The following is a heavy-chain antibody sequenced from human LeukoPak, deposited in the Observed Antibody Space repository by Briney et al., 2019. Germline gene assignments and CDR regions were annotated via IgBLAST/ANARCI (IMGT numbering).Heavy chain of an antibody. J-gene: IGHJ4*02. D-gene: IGHD4-23*01. CDR1: GYTFTSHY. Sequence: GASVKVSCKASGYTFTSHYMHWVRQAPGQGLEWMGIINPSGGSATCTQKFQGRVTMTRDTSTSTVYMELSSLRSEDTAIYYCARDSGGHSGYASFDYWGQGTLVTVSS. CDR3: ARDSGGHSGYASFDY. CDR2: INPSGGSA. V-gene: IGHV1-46*01.